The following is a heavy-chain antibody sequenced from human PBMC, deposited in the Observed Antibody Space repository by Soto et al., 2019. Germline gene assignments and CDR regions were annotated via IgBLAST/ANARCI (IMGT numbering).Heavy chain of an antibody. D-gene: IGHD3-10*01. CDR2: IWYDGSNK. Sequence: QVQLVESGGGVVQPGRSLRLSCAASGFTFSSYGVHWVRQAPGKGLEWVAVIWYDGSNKYYADSVKGRFTISRDNSKNTLYLQMNSLRAEDTAVYYCARDGWFGESYGYWGQGTLVTVSS. CDR3: ARDGWFGESYGY. J-gene: IGHJ4*02. V-gene: IGHV3-33*01. CDR1: GFTFSSYG.